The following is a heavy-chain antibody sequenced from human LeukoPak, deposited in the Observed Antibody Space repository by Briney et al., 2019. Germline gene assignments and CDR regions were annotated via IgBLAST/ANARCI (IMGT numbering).Heavy chain of an antibody. Sequence: ASVKVSCKASGYTFTSYYMHWVRQAPGQGLEWMGIINPSGGSTSYAQKFQGRVTMTRDTSTSTVYMELSSLRSEDTAVYYCARGDLLRYFDWILYYFDYWGQGTLVTVSS. V-gene: IGHV1-46*03. CDR2: INPSGGST. D-gene: IGHD3-9*01. CDR3: ARGDLLRYFDWILYYFDY. CDR1: GYTFTSYY. J-gene: IGHJ4*02.